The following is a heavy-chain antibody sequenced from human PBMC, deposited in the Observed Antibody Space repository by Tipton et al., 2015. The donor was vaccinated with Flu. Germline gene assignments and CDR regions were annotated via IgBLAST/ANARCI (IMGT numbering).Heavy chain of an antibody. V-gene: IGHV4-59*01. Sequence: TLSLTCTVSGGSISSYYWSWIRQPPGRGLEWIEYIYYSGGTNYNPSLKSRVTISVDTSKNQFSLKLSSVTAADTAVYYCASLEYDFWSGHDVWGKGTTVTVSS. CDR1: GGSISSYY. CDR3: ASLEYDFWSGHDV. D-gene: IGHD3-3*01. CDR2: IYYSGGT. J-gene: IGHJ6*04.